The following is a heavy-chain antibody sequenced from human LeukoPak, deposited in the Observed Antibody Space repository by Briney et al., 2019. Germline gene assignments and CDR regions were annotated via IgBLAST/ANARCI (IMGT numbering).Heavy chain of an antibody. V-gene: IGHV4-34*01. CDR3: ARGPPPSNCGGDCYPYYFDY. D-gene: IGHD2-21*02. CDR1: GRSFSGYY. J-gene: IGHJ4*02. Sequence: SETLSLTCAVYGRSFSGYYWSWIRQPPGKGLEWIGEINHSGSTNYNPSLKSRVTISVDTSKNQFPLRLSSVTAADTAVYYCARGPPPSNCGGDCYPYYFDYWGQGTLVTVSS. CDR2: INHSGST.